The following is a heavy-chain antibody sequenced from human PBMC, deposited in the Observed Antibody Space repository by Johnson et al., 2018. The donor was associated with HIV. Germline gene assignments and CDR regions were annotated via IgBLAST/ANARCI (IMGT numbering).Heavy chain of an antibody. CDR2: IRYDGSNK. Sequence: QVQLVESGGGVVQPGGSLRLSCAASGFTFSSYGMHWVRQAPGKGLEWVAFIRYDGSNKYYADSVKGRFTISRENAKNSLYLQMNSLRPEDTAVYYCARLPSGYSRDDLDIWGQGTMVTVSS. CDR1: GFTFSSYG. D-gene: IGHD5-18*01. V-gene: IGHV3-30*02. CDR3: ARLPSGYSRDDLDI. J-gene: IGHJ3*02.